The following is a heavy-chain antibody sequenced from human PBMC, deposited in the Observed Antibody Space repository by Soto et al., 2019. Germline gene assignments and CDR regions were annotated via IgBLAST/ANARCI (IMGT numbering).Heavy chain of an antibody. CDR3: AKKSLGSITLPALYYFDY. CDR2: ISGGGDAT. V-gene: IGHV3-23*01. Sequence: VQLLESGGGLVQPGGSLRVSCAASGFTFGNYTFSWVRQAPGKGLEWVSVISGGGDATNYTDSLKGGFTTSRDNSKNTVYLQMNSLRAEDTAVYYCAKKSLGSITLPALYYFDYWGQGTLVTVSS. D-gene: IGHD7-27*01. CDR1: GFTFGNYT. J-gene: IGHJ4*02.